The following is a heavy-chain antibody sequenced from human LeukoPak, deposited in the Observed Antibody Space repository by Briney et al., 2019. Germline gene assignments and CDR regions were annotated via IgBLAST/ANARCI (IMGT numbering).Heavy chain of an antibody. Sequence: ASETVSCKASVYSFSGYYMYWVRQAPRQPREWMGWINPNSGGTNYAQKFQGTVTMTRDTSIGTAYMELSRLRSDDTAVYYCAREPLYDSSGYYYYYYYMDVWGKGTTVTVSS. V-gene: IGHV1-2*02. CDR2: INPNSGGT. CDR1: VYSFSGYY. D-gene: IGHD3-22*01. CDR3: AREPLYDSSGYYYYYYYMDV. J-gene: IGHJ6*03.